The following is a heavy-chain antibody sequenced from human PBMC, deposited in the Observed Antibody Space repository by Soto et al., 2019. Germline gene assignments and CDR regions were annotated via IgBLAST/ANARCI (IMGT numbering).Heavy chain of an antibody. CDR3: TRGQSSSWYHGGYYYYGMDV. J-gene: IGHJ6*02. CDR1: GFTFSNYG. D-gene: IGHD6-13*01. V-gene: IGHV3-33*01. CDR2: IWHDGNNK. Sequence: SLRLSCAASGFTFSNYGMHWVRQAPGKGLEWVAIIWHDGNNKYYADSVRGRFIISRDNSKNRLYLQMNSLKTEDTAVYYCTRGQSSSWYHGGYYYYGMDVWGQGTTVTVSS.